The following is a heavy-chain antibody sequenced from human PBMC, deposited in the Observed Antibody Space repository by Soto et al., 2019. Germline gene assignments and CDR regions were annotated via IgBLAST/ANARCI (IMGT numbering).Heavy chain of an antibody. CDR3: ARALSRSGFDY. D-gene: IGHD3-10*01. V-gene: IGHV3-33*01. Sequence: GGSLRLSCAASGFTFSSYGMHWVRQAPGKGLEWVAVIWYDGSNKYYADSVKGRFTISRDNSKNTLYLQMNSLRAEDTAVYYCARALSRSGFDYWGQGTLVTVSS. CDR2: IWYDGSNK. CDR1: GFTFSSYG. J-gene: IGHJ4*02.